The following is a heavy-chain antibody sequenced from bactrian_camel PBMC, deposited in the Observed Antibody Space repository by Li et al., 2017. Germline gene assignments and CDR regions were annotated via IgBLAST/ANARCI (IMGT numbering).Heavy chain of an antibody. V-gene: IGHV3S67*01. Sequence: VESGGSLRLSCAASGFSVSSWTMSWIRQGPGKELEWIATISMIGDKEYADSVKGRFTISRDNAKNTLYLQLDSLRTEDTAMYYCRRGGGVGATEGQGTQVTVS. CDR1: GFSVSSWT. J-gene: IGHJ4*01. CDR2: ISMIGDK. D-gene: IGHD3*01.